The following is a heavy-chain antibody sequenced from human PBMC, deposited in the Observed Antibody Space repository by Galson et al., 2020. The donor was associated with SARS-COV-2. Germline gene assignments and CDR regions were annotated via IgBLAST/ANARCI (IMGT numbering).Heavy chain of an antibody. Sequence: SLKISCAASGFTFDENAMHWIRQAPGKGLEWVSGIYWNSGSIGYADSVKGRFTISRDNAKNSLYLQMNSLRAEDTALYYCVKDIWSFDAFDIWGQGTMVTVSS. CDR3: VKDIWSFDAFDI. CDR2: IYWNSGSI. D-gene: IGHD3-10*01. V-gene: IGHV3-9*01. CDR1: GFTFDENA. J-gene: IGHJ3*02.